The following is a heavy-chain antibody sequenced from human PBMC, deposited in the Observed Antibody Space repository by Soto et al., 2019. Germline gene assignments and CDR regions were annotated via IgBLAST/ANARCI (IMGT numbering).Heavy chain of an antibody. CDR3: ARMYYYGSGSYLSQTLDY. CDR1: GFTFSSYW. V-gene: IGHV3-74*01. J-gene: IGHJ4*02. D-gene: IGHD3-10*01. CDR2: INSDGSST. Sequence: GGSLRLSCAASGFTFSSYWMHWVRQAPGKGLVWVSRINSDGSSTSYADSVKGRFTISRDNAKNTLYLQMNSLRAEDTAVYYCARMYYYGSGSYLSQTLDYWGQGTLVTVSS.